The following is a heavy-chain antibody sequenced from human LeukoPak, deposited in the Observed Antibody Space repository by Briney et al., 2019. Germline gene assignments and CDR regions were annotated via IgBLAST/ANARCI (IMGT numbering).Heavy chain of an antibody. CDR1: GFAMSTYW. D-gene: IGHD3-3*01. CDR3: ARSISVEGDA. CDR2: IKQDGSET. Sequence: GGSLRPSCAASGFAMSTYWMSWLRQAPGKGPEWVAHIKQDGSETYYVDSVKGRFTISRDNAKNSLWLQMNSLRGEDTAMYYCARSISVEGDAWGQGTLVTVSS. V-gene: IGHV3-7*01. J-gene: IGHJ5*02.